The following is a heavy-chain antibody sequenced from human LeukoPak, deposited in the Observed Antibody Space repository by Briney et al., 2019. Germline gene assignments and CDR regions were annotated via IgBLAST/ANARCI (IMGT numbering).Heavy chain of an antibody. CDR2: LNSDGSST. CDR3: ARGQAQQWLVSPWNYYYMDV. Sequence: GGSLRLSCATSGFTFGYYEMNWVRQAPGKGLVWVSRLNSDGSSTSYADSVKGRFTISRDNAKNTLYLQMNSLRAEDTAVYYCARGQAQQWLVSPWNYYYMDVWGKGTTVTISS. V-gene: IGHV3-74*01. D-gene: IGHD6-19*01. CDR1: GFTFGYYE. J-gene: IGHJ6*03.